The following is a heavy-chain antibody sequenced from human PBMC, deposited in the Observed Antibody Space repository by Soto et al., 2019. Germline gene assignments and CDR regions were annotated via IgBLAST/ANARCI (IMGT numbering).Heavy chain of an antibody. CDR2: ISSSSSTT. J-gene: IGHJ5*02. CDR1: GFTFGDYY. V-gene: IGHV3-11*06. Sequence: GGSLRLSCAASGFTFGDYYVSWIRQAPGKGLEWVSYISSSSSTTNYAASVKGRFTISRDNAKNSLYLQMNSLRDEDMAVYYCARGLGVANNWFDPWGQGTLVTVSS. CDR3: ARGLGVANNWFDP. D-gene: IGHD2-21*01.